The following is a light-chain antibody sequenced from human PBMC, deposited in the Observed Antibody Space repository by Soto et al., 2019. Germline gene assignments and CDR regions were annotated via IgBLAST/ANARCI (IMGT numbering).Light chain of an antibody. V-gene: IGKV3-20*01. Sequence: EILLTQSPGTLSLSPGDRATLSCMASQSLGSGYLAWYRQKPGQAPRILIYAASSRATGVPDRFSGSGSGTDFSLTISRLEPEDFEVYYCQQYDTSPRTFGQGTKVDI. J-gene: IGKJ1*01. CDR2: AAS. CDR1: QSLGSGY. CDR3: QQYDTSPRT.